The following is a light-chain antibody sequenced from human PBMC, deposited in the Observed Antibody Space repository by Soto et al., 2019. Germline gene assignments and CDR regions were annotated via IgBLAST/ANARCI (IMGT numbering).Light chain of an antibody. J-gene: IGLJ1*01. CDR3: ATWDDSVTGPV. V-gene: IGLV1-47*01. Sequence: QSVLTQPPSASRTPGQRITISCSRTSSNVGSEYVYWYQQFPGTAPKPVIYGTDQRPSGVPDRFSGSKSGTSASLAINGLRSEDEGDYYCATWDDSVTGPVFGTGTKLTVL. CDR1: SSNVGSEY. CDR2: GTD.